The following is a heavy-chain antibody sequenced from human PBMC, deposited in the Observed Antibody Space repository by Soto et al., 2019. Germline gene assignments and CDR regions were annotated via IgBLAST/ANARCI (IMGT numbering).Heavy chain of an antibody. CDR2: ISYDGSNK. CDR1: GFNFSSYA. J-gene: IGHJ6*02. D-gene: IGHD5-18*01. Sequence: GGSLRLSCAASGFNFSSYAMHWVRQAPGKGLEWVAVISYDGSNKYYAESVKGRFTISRDNSKNTLYLQMNSVRAEDTSVYYCAGELGYSYGYYYYGMDVWGQGTTVIVSS. V-gene: IGHV3-30-3*01. CDR3: AGELGYSYGYYYYGMDV.